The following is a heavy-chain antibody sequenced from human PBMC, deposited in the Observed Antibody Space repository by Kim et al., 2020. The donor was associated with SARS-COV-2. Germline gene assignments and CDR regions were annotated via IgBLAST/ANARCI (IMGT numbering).Heavy chain of an antibody. J-gene: IGHJ4*02. CDR2: INHSGST. CDR3: ARDRSFLSSGWFRYYFDY. V-gene: IGHV4-34*01. D-gene: IGHD6-19*01. Sequence: SETLSLTCAVYGGSFSGYYWSWIRQPPGKGLEWIGEINHSGSTNYNPSLKSRVTISVDTSKNQFSLKLSSVTAADTAVYYCARDRSFLSSGWFRYYFDYWGQGTLVTVSS. CDR1: GGSFSGYY.